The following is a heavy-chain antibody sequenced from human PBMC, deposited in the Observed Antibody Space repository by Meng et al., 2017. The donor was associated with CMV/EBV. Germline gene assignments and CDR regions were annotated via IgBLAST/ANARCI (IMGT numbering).Heavy chain of an antibody. CDR3: ASVTGIGWWYFDL. V-gene: IGHV1-69*12. CDR1: GGTLSSYA. J-gene: IGHJ2*01. D-gene: IGHD1-20*01. Sequence: VHLVHRGAELMTPGSSVKVVCKPSGGTLSSYAISWVRQAPGKGLEWMGGIIPIFGTANDAQKFQGRVTITADESTSTAYMELSSLRSEDTAVYYCASVTGIGWWYFDLWGRGTLVTVSS. CDR2: IIPIFGTA.